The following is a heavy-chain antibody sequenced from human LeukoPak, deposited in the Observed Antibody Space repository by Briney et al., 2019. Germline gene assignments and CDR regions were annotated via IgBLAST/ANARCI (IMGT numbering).Heavy chain of an antibody. D-gene: IGHD2-15*01. V-gene: IGHV4-34*01. J-gene: IGHJ4*02. CDR2: INHSGST. CDR3: AREEIVFDY. Sequence: SETLSLTCAVYGGSFSGYYWSWIRQPPGKGLEWIGEINHSGSTNYNPSLKSRVTISVDTSKNQFSLKLSSVTAADTAVYYCAREEIVFDYWGQGTLVTVSS. CDR1: GGSFSGYY.